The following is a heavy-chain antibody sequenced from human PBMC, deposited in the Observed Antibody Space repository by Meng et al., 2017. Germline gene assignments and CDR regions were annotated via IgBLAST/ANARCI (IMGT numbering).Heavy chain of an antibody. D-gene: IGHD3-22*01. J-gene: IGHJ3*02. Sequence: SETLSLTCTVSGGSISSYYWSWIRQPAGKGLEWIGRIYTSGSTNYNPSLKSRVTISVDTSKNQFSLKLSSVTAADTAVYYCARLYYYDSSGYYGERDAFDIWGQGTMVTVSS. CDR1: GGSISSYY. CDR3: ARLYYYDSSGYYGERDAFDI. CDR2: IYTSGST. V-gene: IGHV4-4*07.